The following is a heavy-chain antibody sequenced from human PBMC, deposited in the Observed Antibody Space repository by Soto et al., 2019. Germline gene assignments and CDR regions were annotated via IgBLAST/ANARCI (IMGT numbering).Heavy chain of an antibody. CDR3: ARESYGDYYYYGMDV. CDR1: GGSISSGDSY. Sequence: TSEPLSLSCTVSGGSISSGDSYWTGIRQPPGKGLEWIGYIYYSGSTYYNPSLKSRVTISVDTSKNQFSLKLSSVTAADTAVYYCARESYGDYYYYGMDVWGQGTTVT. CDR2: IYYSGST. D-gene: IGHD4-17*01. J-gene: IGHJ6*02. V-gene: IGHV4-30-4*01.